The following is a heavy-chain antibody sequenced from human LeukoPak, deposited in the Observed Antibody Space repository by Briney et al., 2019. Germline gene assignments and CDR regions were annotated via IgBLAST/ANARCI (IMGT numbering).Heavy chain of an antibody. CDR3: ARLPAYCSSTNCYYDY. CDR2: ISSVSGSI. D-gene: IGHD2-2*01. CDR1: GFTFSSYS. V-gene: IGHV3-48*04. Sequence: GGSLRLSCAASGFTFSSYSMNWVRQAPGKGLEWVSYISSVSGSIYYADSVKGRFTISRDNAKNSLFLQMNSLRVEDTAGYYCARLPAYCSSTNCYYDYWGQGTLVTVSS. J-gene: IGHJ4*02.